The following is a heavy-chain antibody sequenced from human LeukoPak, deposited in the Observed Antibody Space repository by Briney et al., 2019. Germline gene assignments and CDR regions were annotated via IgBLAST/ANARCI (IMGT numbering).Heavy chain of an antibody. J-gene: IGHJ5*02. V-gene: IGHV4-4*07. CDR2: IYTSGST. CDR1: GGSISSYY. D-gene: IGHD2-15*01. CDR3: ARGLCSGGSCYSEFPSNWFDP. Sequence: SETLSLTCTVSGGSISSYYWSWIRQPAGKGLEWIGRIYTSGSTNYNPSLKSRVTISVDTSKNQLSLKLSSVTAADTAVYYCARGLCSGGSCYSEFPSNWFDPWGQGTLVTVSS.